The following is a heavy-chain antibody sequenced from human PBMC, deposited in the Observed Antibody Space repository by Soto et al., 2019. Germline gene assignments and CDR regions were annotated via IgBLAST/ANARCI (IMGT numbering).Heavy chain of an antibody. J-gene: IGHJ4*02. CDR1: GITFSSYE. V-gene: IGHV3-74*03. Sequence: HPGGFLRLSGAASGITFSSYEMNWVRQPPGKGPEWVSSMTGDGRTIQYADSVKGRFTDSRDNAKSTLYFQMNSLRAEDTAVYSCATAEVDYWGPGILVTVSS. CDR3: ATAEVDY. CDR2: MTGDGRTI.